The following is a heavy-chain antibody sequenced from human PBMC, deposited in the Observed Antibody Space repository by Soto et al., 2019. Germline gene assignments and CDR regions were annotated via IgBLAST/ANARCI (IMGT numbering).Heavy chain of an antibody. CDR3: ARAHSVYAILTGYGYYYGMDV. CDR1: GGSISSGDYY. V-gene: IGHV4-30-4*01. J-gene: IGHJ6*02. Sequence: QVQLQESGPGLVKPSQTLSLTCTVSGGSISSGDYYWRWIRQPPGKGLEWIGYIYYSGSTYYNPSLKSRVTISVATSKNQSYLKLSSVTTAETAVYYCARAHSVYAILTGYGYYYGMDVWGQGTTVTVSS. D-gene: IGHD3-9*01. CDR2: IYYSGST.